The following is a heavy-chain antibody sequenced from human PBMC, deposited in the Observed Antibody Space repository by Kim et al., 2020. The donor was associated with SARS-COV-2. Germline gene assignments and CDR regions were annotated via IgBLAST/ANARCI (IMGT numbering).Heavy chain of an antibody. V-gene: IGHV3-33*06. CDR1: GFTFSSYG. CDR2: IWSDGTNK. CDR3: AKDFQVPIQQNNGGGIDY. D-gene: IGHD1-1*01. Sequence: GGSLRLSCAASGFTFSSYGIHWVRQAPGKGLEWVAVIWSDGTNKYSADSVKGRFTISRDNSKKTLYLQMNSLRAEDTAVYYCAKDFQVPIQQNNGGGIDYWGQGTLVTVSS. J-gene: IGHJ4*02.